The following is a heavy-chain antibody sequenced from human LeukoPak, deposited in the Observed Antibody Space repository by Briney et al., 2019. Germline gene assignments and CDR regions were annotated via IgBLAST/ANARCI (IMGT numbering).Heavy chain of an antibody. D-gene: IGHD3-10*01. Sequence: GGSLRLSCAASGFTFDDYAMHWVRQAPGKGLEWVSGISWNSGSIGYADSVKGRFTISRDNAKNSLYLQMNSLRAEDTALYYCAKGLPGSYFDYWGQGTLVTVSS. V-gene: IGHV3-9*01. J-gene: IGHJ4*02. CDR2: ISWNSGSI. CDR1: GFTFDDYA. CDR3: AKGLPGSYFDY.